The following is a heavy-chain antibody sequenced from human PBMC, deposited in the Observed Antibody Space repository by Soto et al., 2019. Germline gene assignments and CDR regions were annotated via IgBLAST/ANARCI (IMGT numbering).Heavy chain of an antibody. V-gene: IGHV1-18*04. CDR2: ISSYNGNT. Sequence: VSFKASGYTFTSYGISWVRQAPGQGLEWMGWISSYNGNTNYAQKVQGRVIMTTDTSTSTTYMELRSLRSDDTAVYYCARGPRYCSSTTCFSGVTWFDPWGQGTLVTVSS. CDR3: ARGPRYCSSTTCFSGVTWFDP. CDR1: GYTFTSYG. D-gene: IGHD2-2*01. J-gene: IGHJ5*02.